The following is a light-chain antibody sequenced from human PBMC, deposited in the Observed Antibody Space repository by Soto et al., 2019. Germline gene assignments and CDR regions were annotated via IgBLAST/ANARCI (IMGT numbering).Light chain of an antibody. CDR3: QQTNSFPRT. V-gene: IGKV1-12*01. Sequence: DIQMTQSPSSVSASVGDRVTITCRASQDISSWLAWYQQKPGKAPNLLIYAASSLQSGVPSRFSGSGSGTDFTLTINSLQPEDIATYYGQQTNSFPRTFGQGTKVYVK. J-gene: IGKJ1*01. CDR1: QDISSW. CDR2: AAS.